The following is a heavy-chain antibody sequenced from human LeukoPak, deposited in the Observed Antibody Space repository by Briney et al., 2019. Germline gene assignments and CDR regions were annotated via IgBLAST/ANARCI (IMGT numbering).Heavy chain of an antibody. V-gene: IGHV3-74*01. Sequence: PGGSLRLSCAASGFTFSNYWMHWVRQAPGKGLVWVSRINSDETSTTYADSVKGRFTVSRDNAKNTLYLQMNSLRAEDTAVYYCARVRLYCSGGSCYQHFDYWGQGTLVTVSS. J-gene: IGHJ4*02. CDR3: ARVRLYCSGGSCYQHFDY. D-gene: IGHD2-15*01. CDR2: INSDETST. CDR1: GFTFSNYW.